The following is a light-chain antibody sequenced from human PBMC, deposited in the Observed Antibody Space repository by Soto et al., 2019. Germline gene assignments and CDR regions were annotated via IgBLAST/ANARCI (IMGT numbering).Light chain of an antibody. J-gene: IGLJ1*01. V-gene: IGLV1-47*03. Sequence: QPVFAEPPSGTGAPGPRVTISFSGSSSNNGSNYVYWYQQLPGTAPKLLIYRNNQPPSGVPDRFSGSKSGTSASLAISGLWSDDEVVYDSAAWDDSLRCLYVSLTSSNDTVL. CDR2: RNN. CDR1: SSNNGSNY. CDR3: AAWDDSLRCLYV.